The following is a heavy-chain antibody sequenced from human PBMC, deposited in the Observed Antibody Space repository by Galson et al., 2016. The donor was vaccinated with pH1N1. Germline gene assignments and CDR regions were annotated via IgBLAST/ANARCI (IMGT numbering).Heavy chain of an antibody. D-gene: IGHD3-10*01. CDR2: ISWDSGSI. J-gene: IGHJ4*02. V-gene: IGHV3-9*01. CDR1: GFTVDDYA. CDR3: AKGDTFAGISFDY. Sequence: SLRFSCAASGFTVDDYAMHWVRQAPGKGLEWVSGISWDSGSIGDEASVKGRFTISRDNAKNSLHQQMNSLRAEDPALYFCAKGDTFAGISFDYWGQGTLVTVSS.